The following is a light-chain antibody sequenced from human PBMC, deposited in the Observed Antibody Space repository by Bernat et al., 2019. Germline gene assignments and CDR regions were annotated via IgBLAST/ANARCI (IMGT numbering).Light chain of an antibody. CDR3: QQHDNLPLFT. J-gene: IGKJ3*01. V-gene: IGKV1-33*01. CDR1: QYISNY. CDR2: DAS. Sequence: DIQMTQSPSSLSASVGDRVTITCQASQYISNYLNWYQQKPGKAPKLLIYDASNLETGVPSRFSGSGSGTDFTFTISSLQPEDIATYYCQQHDNLPLFTFGPGTKVDIK.